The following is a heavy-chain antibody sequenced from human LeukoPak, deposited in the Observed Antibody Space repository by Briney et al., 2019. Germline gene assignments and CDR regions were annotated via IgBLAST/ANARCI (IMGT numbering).Heavy chain of an antibody. J-gene: IGHJ5*02. Sequence: ASVKVSCKASGYTFTSYGISWVRQAPGQGLEWMGWMNPNSGNTGYAQKFQGRVTMTRNTSISTAYMELSSLRSEDTAVYYCARGGTYYYDSSGYPQAWFDPWGQGTLVTVSS. CDR2: MNPNSGNT. CDR3: ARGGTYYYDSSGYPQAWFDP. CDR1: GYTFTSYG. V-gene: IGHV1-8*02. D-gene: IGHD3-22*01.